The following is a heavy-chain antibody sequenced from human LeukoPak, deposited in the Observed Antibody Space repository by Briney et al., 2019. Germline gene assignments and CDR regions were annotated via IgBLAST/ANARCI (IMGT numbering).Heavy chain of an antibody. CDR2: INGDGSTT. CDR1: GFTFSRYW. J-gene: IGHJ1*01. V-gene: IGHV3-74*01. CDR3: ATGNYYDSRGYYTFGH. D-gene: IGHD3-22*01. Sequence: GGSLRLSCAASGFTFSRYWMHWVRQAPGKGLVWVSRINGDGSTTSYTDSVKGGFTISRDNAKNTLYLQMNSLRAEDTAVYYCATGNYYDSRGYYTFGHWGQGTLVTVSS.